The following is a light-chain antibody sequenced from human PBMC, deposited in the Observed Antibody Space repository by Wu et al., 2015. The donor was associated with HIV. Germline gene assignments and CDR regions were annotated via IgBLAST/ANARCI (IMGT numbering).Light chain of an antibody. CDR2: GAS. J-gene: IGKJ1*01. CDR3: QQYNDWPPGT. V-gene: IGKV3-15*01. Sequence: EIVMTQSPATLSVSPGERATLSCRTSESVGSSLAWYQQKPGQSPRLLIYGASTRATGIPVRFSGHVSGTEFTLTISSLQSEDSAIYYCQQYNDWPPGTFGQGTKVEIK. CDR1: ESVGSS.